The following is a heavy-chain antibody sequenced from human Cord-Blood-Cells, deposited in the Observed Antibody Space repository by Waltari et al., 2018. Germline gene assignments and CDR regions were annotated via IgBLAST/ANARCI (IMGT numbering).Heavy chain of an antibody. V-gene: IGHV1-3*01. CDR1: GYTFTSYA. Sequence: QVQLVQSGAEVKKPGASVKVSCKASGYTFTSYAMHWVRQAPGQRLEWMGWINAGNCNTKYSQKFQGRVNITRDTSASTAYMELSSLRSGDTAVYYCARGGDCSSTSCLNWFDPWGQGTLVTVSS. CDR3: ARGGDCSSTSCLNWFDP. CDR2: INAGNCNT. D-gene: IGHD2-2*01. J-gene: IGHJ5*02.